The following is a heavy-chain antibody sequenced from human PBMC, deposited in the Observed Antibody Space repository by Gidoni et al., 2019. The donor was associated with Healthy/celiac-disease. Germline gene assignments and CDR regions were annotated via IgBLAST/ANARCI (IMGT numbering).Heavy chain of an antibody. CDR1: GGTCSSYA. Sequence: QVQLVQSGAEVKKPGSSVKVSCKASGGTCSSYAISGLRQAPGQRLEWMGVNIPIFGTAHYAQKFQGRVTITADESTSTANMELSSLRAEETAVYYWARDSSPDHDYYYYYRVVWGKGTTVTVSS. CDR2: NIPIFGTA. D-gene: IGHD2-2*01. V-gene: IGHV1-69*01. CDR3: ARDSSPDHDYYYYYRVV. J-gene: IGHJ6*03.